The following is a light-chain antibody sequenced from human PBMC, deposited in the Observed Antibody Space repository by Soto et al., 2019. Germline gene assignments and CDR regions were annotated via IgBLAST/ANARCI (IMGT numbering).Light chain of an antibody. CDR1: QSVSTY. CDR3: QQRSNWPST. J-gene: IGKJ5*01. CDR2: DAS. Sequence: VVTQGAATLPLSPGERATLSCRASQSVSTYLAWYQQKPGRAPRLLIYDASKRATGIPARFSGSGSGTDFTLTISSLEPEDFAVYYCQQRSNWPSTFGQGTRLEIK. V-gene: IGKV3-11*01.